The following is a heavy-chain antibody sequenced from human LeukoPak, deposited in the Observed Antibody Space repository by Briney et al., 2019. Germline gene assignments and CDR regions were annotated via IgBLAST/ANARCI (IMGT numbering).Heavy chain of an antibody. J-gene: IGHJ5*02. CDR3: EAISYYYGSGNP. Sequence: GAAVKVSCKASGYTFTGYYMHWVRQAPGQGLEWMGWINPNSGGTNYAQKFQGRVTMTRDTSISTAYMELSRLRSDDTAVYYCEAISYYYGSGNPWGQGTLVTVSS. D-gene: IGHD3-10*01. CDR2: INPNSGGT. CDR1: GYTFTGYY. V-gene: IGHV1-2*02.